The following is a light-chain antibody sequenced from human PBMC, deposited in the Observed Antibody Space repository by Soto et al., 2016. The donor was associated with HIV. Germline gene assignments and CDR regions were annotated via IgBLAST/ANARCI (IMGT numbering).Light chain of an antibody. CDR1: QSISKW. Sequence: DIQMTQSPSTLSAFVGDRVTITCRAGQSISKWLAWFQQKPGKSPKVLIHKASSLQSGVPSRFSGSGSGTDFTLTISCLQSEDFATYYCQQYYSYPYTFGQGTKLEIK. V-gene: IGKV1-5*03. J-gene: IGKJ2*01. CDR2: KAS. CDR3: QQYYSYPYT.